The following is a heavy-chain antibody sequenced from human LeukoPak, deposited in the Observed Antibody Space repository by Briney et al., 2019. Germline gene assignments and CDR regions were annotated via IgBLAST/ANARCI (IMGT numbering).Heavy chain of an antibody. D-gene: IGHD2-15*01. CDR3: ARDCSGGSCYGAFDI. CDR1: GASIRSGDYY. J-gene: IGHJ3*02. V-gene: IGHV4-30-4*01. Sequence: SQTLSLTCTVSGASIRSGDYYWSWIRQPPGKGLEWIGYIYDSGSTYYNPSLKGRITISVDTSENRFSLKLSSVTATDTAVYYCARDCSGGSCYGAFDIWGQGTMVTVSS. CDR2: IYDSGST.